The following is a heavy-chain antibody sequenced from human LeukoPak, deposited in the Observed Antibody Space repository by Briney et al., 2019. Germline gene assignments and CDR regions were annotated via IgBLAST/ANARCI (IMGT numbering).Heavy chain of an antibody. CDR2: MYYRGST. D-gene: IGHD5-12*01. CDR3: ASQQRTIRPSASGYIAYAQKIDS. CDR1: GGAIATRNYY. J-gene: IGHJ4*02. V-gene: IGHV4-39*02. Sequence: PSETLSLTCSVSGGAIATRNYYWGWIRQPPGKGLEWSASMYYRGSTSYNPSRNNRVTISVATSKNHFSVKLRSVTAADTAVYYCASQQRTIRPSASGYIAYAQKIDSWGQGTLVTVSS.